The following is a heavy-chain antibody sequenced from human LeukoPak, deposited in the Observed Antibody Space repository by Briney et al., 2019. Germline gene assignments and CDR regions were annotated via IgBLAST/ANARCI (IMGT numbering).Heavy chain of an antibody. CDR3: AKGLWFGDGPAYYFDY. D-gene: IGHD3-10*01. J-gene: IGHJ4*02. Sequence: GRSLRLSCAPSGFTFSRYSMNWVPQPPGRGLEGVSYISSSSTTIYYADSVKGRFTISRDNAKNSMYMQMNSLRAEDTAVYYCAKGLWFGDGPAYYFDYWGQGTLVTVSS. CDR1: GFTFSRYS. CDR2: ISSSSTTI. V-gene: IGHV3-48*01.